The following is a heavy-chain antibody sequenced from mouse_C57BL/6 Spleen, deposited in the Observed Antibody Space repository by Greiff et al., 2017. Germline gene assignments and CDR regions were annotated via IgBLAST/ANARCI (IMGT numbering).Heavy chain of an antibody. V-gene: IGHV1-22*01. CDR1: GYTFTDYN. D-gene: IGHD2-13*01. CDR3: ARTLYYGGYDGYYAMDY. Sequence: VQLQQSGPELVKPGASVKMSCKASGYTFTDYNMHWVKQSHGKSLEWIGYINPNNGGTSYNQKFKGKATLTVNKSSSTDYMELRSLTSEDSAVYSWARTLYYGGYDGYYAMDYYGGKEPQSPSP. CDR2: INPNNGGT. J-gene: IGHJ4*01.